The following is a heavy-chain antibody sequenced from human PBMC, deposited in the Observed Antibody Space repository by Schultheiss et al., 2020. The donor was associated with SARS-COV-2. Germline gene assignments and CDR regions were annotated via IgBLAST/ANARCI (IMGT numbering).Heavy chain of an antibody. Sequence: GGSLRLSCAASGFTFSSYDMHWVRQATGKGLEWVSAIGTAGDTYYQGSVKGRFTISRENAKNSLYLQMNSLRGGDTAVYYCARGDLGTIFGVVTSDYWGQGTLVTVSS. CDR1: GFTFSSYD. CDR3: ARGDLGTIFGVVTSDY. V-gene: IGHV3-13*04. J-gene: IGHJ4*02. CDR2: IGTAGDT. D-gene: IGHD3-3*01.